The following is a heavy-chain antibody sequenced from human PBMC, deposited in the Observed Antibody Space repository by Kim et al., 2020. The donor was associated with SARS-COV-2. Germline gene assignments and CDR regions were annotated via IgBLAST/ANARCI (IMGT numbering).Heavy chain of an antibody. Sequence: TPTLKSRLTISVDPSKNQFSPKLSSVTAADTAVYYCARVGYYGDSYFDYWGQGTLVTVSS. D-gene: IGHD4-17*01. CDR3: ARVGYYGDSYFDY. J-gene: IGHJ4*02. V-gene: IGHV4-31*02.